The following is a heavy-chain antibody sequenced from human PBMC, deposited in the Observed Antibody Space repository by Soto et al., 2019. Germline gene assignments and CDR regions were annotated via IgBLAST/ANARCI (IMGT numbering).Heavy chain of an antibody. CDR2: IIPIFGTA. J-gene: IGHJ6*02. D-gene: IGHD2-15*01. Sequence: ASVKVSCKASGSTFSSYAISWVRQAPGQGLEWMGGIIPIFGTANYAQKFQGRVTITADESTSTAYMELSSLRSEDTAVYYCARGWTSAAGYYYYGMDVWGQGTTVTVSS. CDR1: GSTFSSYA. V-gene: IGHV1-69*13. CDR3: ARGWTSAAGYYYYGMDV.